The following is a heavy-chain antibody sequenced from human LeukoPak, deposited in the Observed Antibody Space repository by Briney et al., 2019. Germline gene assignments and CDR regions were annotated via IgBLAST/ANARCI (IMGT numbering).Heavy chain of an antibody. CDR1: GYSFTSYW. V-gene: IGHV5-51*01. CDR2: SYTGDSDT. D-gene: IGHD5-12*01. CDR3: ARGVGYSCYNY. Sequence: GESLKISCKGSGYSFTSYWIGWVRQMPGKGLEWMGRSYTGDSDTRYSPFFQGQVTISADKSIRTAYLQWSSMKASDSAMYYCARGVGYSCYNYWGQGTLVTVSS. J-gene: IGHJ4*02.